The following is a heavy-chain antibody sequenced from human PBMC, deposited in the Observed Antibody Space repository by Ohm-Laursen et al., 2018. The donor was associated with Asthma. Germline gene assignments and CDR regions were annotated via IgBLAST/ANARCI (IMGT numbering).Heavy chain of an antibody. D-gene: IGHD2-21*02. J-gene: IGHJ3*02. V-gene: IGHV3-30*04. CDR2: ISSAETYK. CDR1: GFTFSIYA. Sequence: SLRLSCAAFGFTFSIYALHWVRQAPGKGLEWVAIISSAETYKNYANSVKGRFTISKDNSKNTLFLQMNSLRPDDTAVYYCARRDFSGGDTNAAFDIWGQGTMVAVSS. CDR3: ARRDFSGGDTNAAFDI.